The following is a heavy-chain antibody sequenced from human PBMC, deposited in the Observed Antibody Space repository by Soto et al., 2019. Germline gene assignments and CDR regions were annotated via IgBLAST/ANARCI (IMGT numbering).Heavy chain of an antibody. V-gene: IGHV3-30*04. D-gene: IGHD1-26*01. CDR3: AKKLYSGTYYDLES. J-gene: IGHJ1*01. Sequence: GGSLRLSCAASDFTFRSYAMQWVRQAPGKGLEWVATVSNDGSNRYHRDSVKGRFTMSRDTSRSTLFLQMNGLRAEDTSMYYCAKKLYSGTYYDLESWGPGILVTVSS. CDR1: DFTFRSYA. CDR2: VSNDGSNR.